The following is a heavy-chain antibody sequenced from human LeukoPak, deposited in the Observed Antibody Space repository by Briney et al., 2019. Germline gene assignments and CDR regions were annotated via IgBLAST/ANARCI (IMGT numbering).Heavy chain of an antibody. D-gene: IGHD7-27*01. CDR3: ARQTGDDALDI. V-gene: IGHV1-2*02. CDR1: GYTLTGHY. CDR2: ISPHSGFT. J-gene: IGHJ3*02. Sequence: ASVKVSCKASGYTLTGHYIHWVRQAPGQGLEWMGWISPHSGFTMYPQRFQGRVTMTTDTSISTAFLEVRRLRSDDTAAYYCARQTGDDALDIWGKGTMITVYS.